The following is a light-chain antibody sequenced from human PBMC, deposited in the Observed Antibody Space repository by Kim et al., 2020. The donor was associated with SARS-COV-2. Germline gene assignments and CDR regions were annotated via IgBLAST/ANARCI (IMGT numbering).Light chain of an antibody. CDR1: SSDIGSNT. J-gene: IGLJ3*02. CDR3: AAWDDSLEDWV. V-gene: IGLV1-44*01. Sequence: ELTQPPSASGTPGQRVTISCSGSSSDIGSNTVTWYRHLPGTAPKLLLYSNSQRPSGVTDRFSGSKSGTSASLAISGLQSEDEADYYCAAWDDSLEDWVFGGGTQLTVL. CDR2: SNS.